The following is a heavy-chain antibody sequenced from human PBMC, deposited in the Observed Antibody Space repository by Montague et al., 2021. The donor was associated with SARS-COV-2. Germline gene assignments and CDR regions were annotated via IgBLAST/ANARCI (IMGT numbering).Heavy chain of an antibody. CDR3: ARGRVTRAGFDY. J-gene: IGHJ4*02. CDR2: NYLHGDA. CDR1: GYFIVTGYY. Sequence: SETLSLTCTVSGYFIVTGYYWGWIRQSPGKGLEWIGSNYLHGDAYYNPSLNSRVTISLDTSNNQFSLILTSVTTSDTAAYYCARGRVTRAGFDYWGQGIRVIVSS. D-gene: IGHD2-21*02. V-gene: IGHV4-38-2*02.